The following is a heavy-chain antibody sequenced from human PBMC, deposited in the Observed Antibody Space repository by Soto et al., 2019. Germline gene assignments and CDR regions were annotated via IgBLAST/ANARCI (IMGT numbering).Heavy chain of an antibody. V-gene: IGHV3-49*04. CDR1: GFTWGDYA. J-gene: IGHJ6*02. D-gene: IGHD1-1*01. CDR2: IRSKAYGGTA. CDR3: ARHLLNGLDV. Sequence: GGSLRLSCTGSGFTWGDYAMNWVRQAPGKGLEWVGFIRSKAYGGTAEYAASVKGRFTILRDDSKTIASLQMNSLKTEDTAVLYCARHLLNGLDVWGQGTTVTVSS.